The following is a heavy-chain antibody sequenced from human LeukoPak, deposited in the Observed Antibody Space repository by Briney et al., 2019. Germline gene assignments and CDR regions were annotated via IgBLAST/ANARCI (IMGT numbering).Heavy chain of an antibody. Sequence: SETLSLTCTVSGGSISSHYWSWIRQPPGKGLEWIGYIYYSGSTNHNPSLKSRVTISVDTSKNQFSLKLSSVTAADTAVYYCARDLGYYFDYWGQGTLVTVSS. J-gene: IGHJ4*02. D-gene: IGHD3-16*01. CDR1: GGSISSHY. V-gene: IGHV4-59*11. CDR3: ARDLGYYFDY. CDR2: IYYSGST.